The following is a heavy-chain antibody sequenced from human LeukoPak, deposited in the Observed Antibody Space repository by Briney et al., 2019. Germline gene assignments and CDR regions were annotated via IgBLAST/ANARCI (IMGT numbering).Heavy chain of an antibody. CDR3: ARDELAVAKKGFLDS. D-gene: IGHD6-19*01. CDR1: GFIFSSYG. Sequence: GGSLRLSCAASGFIFSSYGMHWVRQAPGKGLEWVAVIWYDGSNKYYADSVRGRFTISRDNSKNTLYLQVNSLRAEDTAVYYCARDELAVAKKGFLDSWGQGTLVTVSS. J-gene: IGHJ4*02. CDR2: IWYDGSNK. V-gene: IGHV3-33*01.